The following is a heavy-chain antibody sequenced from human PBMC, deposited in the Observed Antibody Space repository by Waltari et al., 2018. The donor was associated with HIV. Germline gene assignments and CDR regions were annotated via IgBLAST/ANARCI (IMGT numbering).Heavy chain of an antibody. CDR1: GYTFTGYY. CDR3: VGGRGDQLPHYFDY. CDR2: SNPNSGST. D-gene: IGHD2-2*01. Sequence: QVQLVQSGAEVKKPGASVKVSCKASGYTFTGYYMHWVRQAPGQGLEWMGWSNPNSGSTNYAQKFQGKFTMTRDTSISTAYMELSRLRSDDTAVYYCVGGRGDQLPHYFDYWGQGTLVTVSS. J-gene: IGHJ4*02. V-gene: IGHV1-2*02.